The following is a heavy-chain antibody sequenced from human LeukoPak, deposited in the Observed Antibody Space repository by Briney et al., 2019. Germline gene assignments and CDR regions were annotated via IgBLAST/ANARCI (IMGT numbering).Heavy chain of an antibody. V-gene: IGHV4-59*01. Sequence: SETLSLTCAVYGGSFSGYYWNWIRQPPGKGLEWIGYIYHSGSTKYNPSLKSRITISVDTSKNQFSLEVSSVTAADTAVYYCARGGYSGLDYSIWGQGTLVTVSS. J-gene: IGHJ4*02. D-gene: IGHD5-12*01. CDR1: GGSFSGYY. CDR3: ARGGYSGLDYSI. CDR2: IYHSGST.